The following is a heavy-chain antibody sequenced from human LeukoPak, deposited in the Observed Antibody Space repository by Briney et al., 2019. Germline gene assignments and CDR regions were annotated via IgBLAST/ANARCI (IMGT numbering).Heavy chain of an antibody. Sequence: PGGSLRLSCAASGFTVSSNYMSWVRQAPGKGLEWVSVIYSGGSTYYADSVKGRFTISRDNSKNTLYLQMGSLRAEDMAVYYCARRGVWGSYRYKYYFDYWGQGTLVTVSS. CDR2: IYSGGST. J-gene: IGHJ4*02. D-gene: IGHD3-16*02. CDR1: GFTVSSNY. V-gene: IGHV3-66*04. CDR3: ARRGVWGSYRYKYYFDY.